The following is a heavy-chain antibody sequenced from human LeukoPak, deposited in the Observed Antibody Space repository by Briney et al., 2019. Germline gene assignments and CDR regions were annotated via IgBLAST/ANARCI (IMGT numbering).Heavy chain of an antibody. CDR1: GFTFSSYG. CDR3: AKGGDESVDY. Sequence: GGSLRLSCAASGFTFSSYGMHWVRQAPGKGLEWVAFIWYDGSDKFYVDSVKGRFTISRDNSKNTLYLQMNSLRAEDTAVYYCAKGGDESVDYWGQGALVTVSS. D-gene: IGHD3-16*01. J-gene: IGHJ4*02. V-gene: IGHV3-30*02. CDR2: IWYDGSDK.